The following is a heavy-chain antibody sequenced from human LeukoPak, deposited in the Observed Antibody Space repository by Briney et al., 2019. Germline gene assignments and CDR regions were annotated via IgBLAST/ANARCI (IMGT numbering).Heavy chain of an antibody. V-gene: IGHV3-74*01. D-gene: IGHD3-22*01. J-gene: IGHJ4*02. CDR3: ARGHHYYDSSAYYY. Sequence: PGGSLRLSCAAFGFTFISYRMHWVRQAPGKGLVWVSRINSDGSTTSYAASVKGRFTISRDTAKNTLYLQMNSLRAEDTAAYYCARGHHYYDSSAYYYWGQGTLVTVSS. CDR1: GFTFISYR. CDR2: INSDGSTT.